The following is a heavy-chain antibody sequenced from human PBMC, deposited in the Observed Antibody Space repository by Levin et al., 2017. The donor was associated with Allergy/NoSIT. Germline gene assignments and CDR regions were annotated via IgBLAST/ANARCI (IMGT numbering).Heavy chain of an antibody. D-gene: IGHD3-16*01. V-gene: IGHV3-7*01. J-gene: IGHJ1*01. CDR1: GFTFSSYW. CDR3: AKHWGRTPSEYFQQ. CDR2: IKQDGSEK. Sequence: GGSLRLSCAASGFTFSSYWMNWVRQAPGKGLEWMANIKQDGSEKYYVDSVKGRFTISRDNAKNSLFLQMNSLRAEDTAVYYCAKHWGRTPSEYFQQWGQGTLVTVSS.